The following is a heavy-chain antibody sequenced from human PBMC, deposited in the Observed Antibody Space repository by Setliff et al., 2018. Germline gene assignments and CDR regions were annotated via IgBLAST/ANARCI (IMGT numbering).Heavy chain of an antibody. V-gene: IGHV3-7*01. CDR1: GFTFSSYW. D-gene: IGHD2-21*02. J-gene: IGHJ6*02. Sequence: LRLSCAASGFTFSSYWMSWVRQAPGKGLEWVANIKQDGSEKYYADSVKGRFTVSSDNAKNSLYLQMDSLRAEDTAVYYCARNWVTAQHYYYGMDVWGQGTTVTVSS. CDR2: IKQDGSEK. CDR3: ARNWVTAQHYYYGMDV.